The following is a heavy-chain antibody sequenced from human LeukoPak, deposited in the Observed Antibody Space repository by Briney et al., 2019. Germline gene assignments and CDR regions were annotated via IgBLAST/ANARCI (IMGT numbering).Heavy chain of an antibody. CDR2: ISSSSSYT. J-gene: IGHJ4*02. CDR1: GFTFSDYY. D-gene: IGHD6-6*01. CDR3: ARGEYSSPPRDFDY. Sequence: PGGSLRLSCAASGFTFSDYYISWIRQAPGKGLEWVSYISSSSSYTNYADSVKGRFTISRDNAKNSLYLQMNSLRAEDTAVYYCARGEYSSPPRDFDYWGQGTLVTVSS. V-gene: IGHV3-11*05.